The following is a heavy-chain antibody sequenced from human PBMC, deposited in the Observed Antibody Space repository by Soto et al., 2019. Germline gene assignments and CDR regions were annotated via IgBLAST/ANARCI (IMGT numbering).Heavy chain of an antibody. V-gene: IGHV4-59*01. CDR3: ASGGEGSGSYLGYYYYYMDV. D-gene: IGHD3-10*01. CDR1: GGSISSYY. Sequence: SETLSLTCTVSGGSISSYYWSWIRQPPGKGLEWIGYIYYSGSTNYNPSLKSRVTISVDTSKNQFSLKLSSVTAADTAVYYCASGGEGSGSYLGYYYYYMDVWGKGTTVTVSS. J-gene: IGHJ6*03. CDR2: IYYSGST.